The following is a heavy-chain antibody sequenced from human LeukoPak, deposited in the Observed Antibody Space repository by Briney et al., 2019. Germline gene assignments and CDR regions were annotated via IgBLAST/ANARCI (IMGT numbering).Heavy chain of an antibody. J-gene: IGHJ2*01. CDR3: ARSPATGRYFDL. D-gene: IGHD6-25*01. CDR2: IGTAGDP. V-gene: IGHV3-13*05. CDR1: GFTFSSYD. Sequence: GGSLRLSCAASGFTFSSYDMHWVRQATGKGLEWVSAIGTAGDPYYPGSVKGRFTISRENAKNSLYLQMNSLGAGDTAVYYCARSPATGRYFDLWGRGTLVTVSS.